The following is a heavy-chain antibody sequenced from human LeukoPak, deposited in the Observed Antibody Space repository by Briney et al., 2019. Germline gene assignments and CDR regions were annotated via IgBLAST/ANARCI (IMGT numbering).Heavy chain of an antibody. V-gene: IGHV4-59*01. J-gene: IGHJ6*04. CDR1: GGSISSYY. Sequence: PSETQSLTCTVSGGSISSYYWSWIRQPPGKGLEWIGYIYYSGSTNYNPSLKSRVTISVDTSKNQFSLKLSSVTAADTAVYYCARDTQSYNWNRYYYYGMDVWGKGTTVTVSS. CDR3: ARDTQSYNWNRYYYYGMDV. CDR2: IYYSGST. D-gene: IGHD1-1*01.